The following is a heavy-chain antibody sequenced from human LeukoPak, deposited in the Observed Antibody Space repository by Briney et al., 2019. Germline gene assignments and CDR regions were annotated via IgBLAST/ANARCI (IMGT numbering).Heavy chain of an antibody. D-gene: IGHD3-10*01. J-gene: IGHJ4*02. V-gene: IGHV5-51*01. CDR3: VRRYANMVYFDY. CDR1: GYSFTSYW. CDR2: IYPGDSDT. Sequence: GESLKISCKGSGYSFTSYWIAWVRQMPGKGLEWMGVIYPGDSDTRYSPSFQGQVTISADKSINTAYLQWSSLKASDTAMYYCVRRYANMVYFDYWGQGTRVTVSS.